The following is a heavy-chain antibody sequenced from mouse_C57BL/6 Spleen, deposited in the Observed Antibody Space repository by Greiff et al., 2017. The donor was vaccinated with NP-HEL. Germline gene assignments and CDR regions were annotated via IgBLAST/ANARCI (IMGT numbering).Heavy chain of an antibody. D-gene: IGHD2-10*01. V-gene: IGHV1-69*01. CDR1: GYTFTSYW. CDR3: ARGGAYYGNYGYFDY. J-gene: IGHJ2*01. Sequence: VQLQQPGAELVMPGASVKLSCKASGYTFTSYWMHWVKQRPGQGLEWIGEIDPSDSYTKYNHKVKGKSTLTVDKSSSTAYMQLSSLTSEDSAVYYCARGGAYYGNYGYFDYWGQGTTLTVSS. CDR2: IDPSDSYT.